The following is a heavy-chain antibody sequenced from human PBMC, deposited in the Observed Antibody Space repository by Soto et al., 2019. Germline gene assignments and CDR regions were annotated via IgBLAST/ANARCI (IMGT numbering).Heavy chain of an antibody. Sequence: PGGSLRLSCAASGFTFSSYAMSWCRQAPGKGLEWVSAIRGTGGSTYYADSVKGRFTISRDNSKNTLYLQMNSLRAEDTAVYYCAKDIYMIVVVPRAQHWGQGTLVTV. D-gene: IGHD3-22*01. CDR2: IRGTGGST. J-gene: IGHJ1*01. CDR3: AKDIYMIVVVPRAQH. CDR1: GFTFSSYA. V-gene: IGHV3-23*01.